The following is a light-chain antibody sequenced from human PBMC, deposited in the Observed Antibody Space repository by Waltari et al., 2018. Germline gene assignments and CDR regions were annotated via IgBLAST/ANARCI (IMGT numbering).Light chain of an antibody. Sequence: QSALTQPPSASGSPGQSGTTSCTGTSSDVGGYNYVSWYQQHPGKAPKLMIYEVSKRPSGVPDRFSGSKSGNTASLTVSGLQAEDEADYYCSSYAGSNNLVFGGGTKLTVL. J-gene: IGLJ2*01. CDR3: SSYAGSNNLV. V-gene: IGLV2-8*01. CDR1: SSDVGGYNY. CDR2: EVS.